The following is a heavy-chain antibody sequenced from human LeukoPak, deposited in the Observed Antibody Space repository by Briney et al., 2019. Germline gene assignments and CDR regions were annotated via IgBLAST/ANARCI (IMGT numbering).Heavy chain of an antibody. CDR1: GGSFSGYY. CDR2: INHSGST. CDR3: ARQFSSSWYANYYYYGMDV. D-gene: IGHD6-13*01. Sequence: SETLSLTCAVYGGSFSGYYWSWIRQPPGKGLEWIGEINHSGSTNYNLSLKSRVTISVDTSKNQFSLKLSSVTAADTAVYYCARQFSSSWYANYYYYGMDVWGQGTTVTVSS. V-gene: IGHV4-34*01. J-gene: IGHJ6*02.